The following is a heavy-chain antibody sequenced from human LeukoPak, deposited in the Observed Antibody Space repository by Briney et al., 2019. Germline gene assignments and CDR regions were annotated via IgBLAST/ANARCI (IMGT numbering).Heavy chain of an antibody. Sequence: ASVKVSCKASGYTFTGYYMHWVRQAPGQGLEWMGWINPNSGGTNYAQKFQGRVTMTRDTSISTAYMELRSLRSDDTAVYYCARMGYGDYGRGFDPWGQGTLVTVSS. CDR3: ARMGYGDYGRGFDP. CDR1: GYTFTGYY. CDR2: INPNSGGT. V-gene: IGHV1-2*02. D-gene: IGHD4-17*01. J-gene: IGHJ5*02.